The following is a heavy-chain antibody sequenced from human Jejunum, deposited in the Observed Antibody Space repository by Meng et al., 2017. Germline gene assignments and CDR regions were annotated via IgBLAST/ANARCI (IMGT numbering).Heavy chain of an antibody. J-gene: IGHJ4*02. CDR2: ISTYKGQT. D-gene: IGHD3-10*01. CDR1: GDRFTSFG. CDR3: ARDGVSYTMVRGPTY. V-gene: IGHV1-18*01. Sequence: QLNRSEDEVKKPGASLKVACKAPGDRFTSFGITWVRQAPGQGLEWMGWISTYKGQTNLAQKFQDRVTMTTDTSTTTVYMELRSLRSDDTAVYYCARDGVSYTMVRGPTYWGQGTLVTVSS.